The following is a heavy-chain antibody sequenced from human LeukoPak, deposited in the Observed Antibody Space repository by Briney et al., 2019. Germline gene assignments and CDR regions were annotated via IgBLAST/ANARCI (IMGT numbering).Heavy chain of an antibody. CDR2: ISAYNGNT. D-gene: IGHD1-26*01. J-gene: IGHJ4*02. Sequence: VASVKVSRKASGGTFSSYAISWVRQAPGQGLEWMGWISAYNGNTNYAQKLQGRVTMTTDTSTSTAYMELRSLRSDDTAVYYCARDPPRIDWGQGTLVTVSS. V-gene: IGHV1-18*01. CDR1: GGTFSSYA. CDR3: ARDPPRID.